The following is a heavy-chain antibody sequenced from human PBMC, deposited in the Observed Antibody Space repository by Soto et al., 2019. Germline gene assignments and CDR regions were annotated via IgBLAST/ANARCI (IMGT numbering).Heavy chain of an antibody. D-gene: IGHD3-3*01. CDR2: INHSGST. CDR1: GGSFSGYY. J-gene: IGHJ6*03. V-gene: IGHV4-34*01. CDR3: SRGPYYDFLSGYYYYYYMDV. Sequence: QVQLQQWGAGLLKPSETLSLTCAVYGGSFSGYYWSWIRQPPGKGLEWIGEINHSGSTNYNPSLKSRGTITVDTSKNQFSLKLRSLIAADTAVYYCSRGPYYDFLSGYYYYYYMDVWGKGTTVTVSS.